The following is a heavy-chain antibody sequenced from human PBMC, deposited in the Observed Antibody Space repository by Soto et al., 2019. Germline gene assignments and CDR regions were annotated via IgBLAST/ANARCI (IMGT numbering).Heavy chain of an antibody. J-gene: IGHJ4*02. CDR2: ISYDGSNK. CDR1: GFTFSSYA. CDR3: ARGCSYSSSCLDY. Sequence: QVQLVESGGGVVQPGRSLRLSCAASGFTFSSYAMHWVHQAPGKGLEWVAVISYDGSNKYYADSVKGRFTISRDNSKNTLYLQMNSLRAEDTAVYYCARGCSYSSSCLDYWGQGTLVTVSS. V-gene: IGHV3-30-3*01. D-gene: IGHD6-13*01.